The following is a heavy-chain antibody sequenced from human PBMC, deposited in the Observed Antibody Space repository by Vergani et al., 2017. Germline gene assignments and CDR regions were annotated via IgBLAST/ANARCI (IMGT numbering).Heavy chain of an antibody. CDR2: ISYDGSNK. V-gene: IGHV3-30*04. CDR1: GFTFSSYA. Sequence: QVQLVESGGGVVQPVRSLRLSCAASGFTFSSYAMHWVRQAPGKGLEWVAVISYDGSNKYYADSVKGRFTISRDNSKNTLYLQMNSLRAEDTAVYYCARAASIAALYYYMDVWGKGTTVTVSS. CDR3: ARAASIAALYYYMDV. D-gene: IGHD6-6*01. J-gene: IGHJ6*03.